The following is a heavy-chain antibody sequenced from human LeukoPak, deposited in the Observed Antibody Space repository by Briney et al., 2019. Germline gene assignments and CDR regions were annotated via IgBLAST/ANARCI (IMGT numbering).Heavy chain of an antibody. Sequence: GGSLRLSCAASGFTLSSNYMSWVRQAPGKGLEWVSVIYSGGSTYYADSVKGRFTISRDNSKNTLYLQMNSLRAEDTAVYYCAIMYGSGGYYNDDAFDIWGQGTMVTVSS. CDR1: GFTLSSNY. CDR2: IYSGGST. D-gene: IGHD3-10*01. CDR3: AIMYGSGGYYNDDAFDI. V-gene: IGHV3-53*01. J-gene: IGHJ3*02.